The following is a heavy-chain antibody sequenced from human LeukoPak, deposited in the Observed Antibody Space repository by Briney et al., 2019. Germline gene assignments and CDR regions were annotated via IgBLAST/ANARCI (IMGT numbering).Heavy chain of an antibody. V-gene: IGHV3-30*02. D-gene: IGHD3-9*01. CDR2: IRYDGSNK. Sequence: GSLRPSCAASGFTFSSYGMHWVRQAPGKGLEWVAFIRYDGSNKYYADSVKGRFTISRDNSKNTLYLQMNSLRAQDTAVYYCARDFFDSDNWFDPWGQGTLVAVSS. J-gene: IGHJ5*02. CDR3: ARDFFDSDNWFDP. CDR1: GFTFSSYG.